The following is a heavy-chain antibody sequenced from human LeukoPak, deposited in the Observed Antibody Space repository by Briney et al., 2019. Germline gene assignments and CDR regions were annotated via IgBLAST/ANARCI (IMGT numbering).Heavy chain of an antibody. J-gene: IGHJ4*02. CDR1: GYTFTSYG. D-gene: IGHD4-17*01. V-gene: IGHV1-2*02. CDR3: ARQSTYGDFDF. CDR2: INPDSGDT. Sequence: GASVKVSCKASGYTFTSYGISWVRQAPGQGLEWMGWINPDSGDTNFAQKFQGRVSMTRDTSISTAYMELSRLKSDDTAVYYCARQSTYGDFDFWGQGTLVIVSS.